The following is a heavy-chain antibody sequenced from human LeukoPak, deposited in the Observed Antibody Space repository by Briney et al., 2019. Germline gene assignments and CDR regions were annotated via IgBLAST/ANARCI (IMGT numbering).Heavy chain of an antibody. V-gene: IGHV4-4*07. CDR2: IYSSGSN. Sequence: SETLSLTCTGSGGSINSYYWSWLRQPAGQGLEWIGRIYSSGSNNYNPSLKSRVSMSVDTSKNQFSLQLTSVTAADTAVYYCARGGKATVVTMWGQGILVTVSS. CDR3: ARGGKATVVTM. CDR1: GGSINSYY. D-gene: IGHD4-23*01. J-gene: IGHJ4*02.